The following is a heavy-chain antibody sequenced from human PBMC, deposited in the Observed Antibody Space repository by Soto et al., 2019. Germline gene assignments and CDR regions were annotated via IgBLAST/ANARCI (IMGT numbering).Heavy chain of an antibody. CDR1: GFTFSSYW. V-gene: IGHV3-74*01. Sequence: EVQLVESGGGLVQPGGSLRLSCAASGFTFSSYWMHCVRQAPGKGLVWVSRINSDGSSTSYADSVKGRFTISRDSAKNTLYLQMNSLRAEDTAVYYCARGGGYSYGHFDYWGQGTLVTVSS. D-gene: IGHD5-18*01. CDR2: INSDGSST. J-gene: IGHJ4*02. CDR3: ARGGGYSYGHFDY.